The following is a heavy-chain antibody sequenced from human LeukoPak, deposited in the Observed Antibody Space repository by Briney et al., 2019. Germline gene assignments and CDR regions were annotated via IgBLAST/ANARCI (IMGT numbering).Heavy chain of an antibody. D-gene: IGHD6-19*01. J-gene: IGHJ4*02. Sequence: ASVKVSCKASGYTFTSYDINWVRQATGQGLEWMGWMNPNSGNTGYAQKFQGRVTTTRNTSISTAYMELSSLRSEDTAVYYCARWLRTRKGDYWGQGTLVTVSS. V-gene: IGHV1-8*01. CDR1: GYTFTSYD. CDR3: ARWLRTRKGDY. CDR2: MNPNSGNT.